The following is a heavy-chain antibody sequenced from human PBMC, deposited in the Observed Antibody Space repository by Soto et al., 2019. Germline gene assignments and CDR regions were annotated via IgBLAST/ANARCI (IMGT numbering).Heavy chain of an antibody. Sequence: HPGGSLRLSCAASGFTFSSYAMSWVRQAPGKGLEWVSAISGSGGSTYYADSVKGRFTISRDNSKNTLYLQMNSLRAEDTAVYYCAKDLLGTRRALYYYGMDVWGQGTTVTVSS. CDR2: ISGSGGST. D-gene: IGHD6-13*01. CDR3: AKDLLGTRRALYYYGMDV. V-gene: IGHV3-23*01. CDR1: GFTFSSYA. J-gene: IGHJ6*02.